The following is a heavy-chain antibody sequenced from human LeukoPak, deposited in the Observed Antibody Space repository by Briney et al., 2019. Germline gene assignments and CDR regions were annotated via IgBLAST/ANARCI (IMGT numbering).Heavy chain of an antibody. D-gene: IGHD2-21*02. V-gene: IGHV3-30*18. CDR3: IKEGAVTCSMWFDH. CDR2: IWSDGRTT. J-gene: IGHJ5*02. CDR1: GFTFSSYG. Sequence: GRSLRLSCAASGFTFSSYGMHGVRQAPGRGLEGVAVIWSDGRTTYYADSVKGRFSISRDNSQSTMYVQMNRLRTEDTAVYYCIKEGAVTCSMWFDHWGQGTLVTVSS.